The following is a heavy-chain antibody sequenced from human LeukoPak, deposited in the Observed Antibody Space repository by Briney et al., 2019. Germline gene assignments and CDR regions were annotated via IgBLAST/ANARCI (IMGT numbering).Heavy chain of an antibody. CDR2: IHYSGST. V-gene: IGHV4-59*01. J-gene: IGHJ4*02. Sequence: SETLSLTCTVSGGSISNFYWSWIRQPPGKGLEWIAYIHYSGSTNYNPSLKSRVTISVDTSNNQFSLKLRSVTAADMAVYYCARSSDSSGYYFNFDYWGQGTLVTVSS. CDR1: GGSISNFY. CDR3: ARSSDSSGYYFNFDY. D-gene: IGHD3-22*01.